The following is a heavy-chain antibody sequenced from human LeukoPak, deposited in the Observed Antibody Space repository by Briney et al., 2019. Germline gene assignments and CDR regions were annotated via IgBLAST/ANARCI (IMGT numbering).Heavy chain of an antibody. CDR1: GGTFSSYA. CDR3: ARDGYSSSSWWFDP. V-gene: IGHV1-69*05. D-gene: IGHD6-6*01. CDR2: IIPIFGTA. Sequence: SVKVSCKASGGTFSSYAISWVRQAPGQGLEWMGRIIPIFGTANYAQKFQGRVTITTDESTSTAYMELSGLRSEDTAVYYCARDGYSSSSWWFDPWGQGTLVTVSS. J-gene: IGHJ5*02.